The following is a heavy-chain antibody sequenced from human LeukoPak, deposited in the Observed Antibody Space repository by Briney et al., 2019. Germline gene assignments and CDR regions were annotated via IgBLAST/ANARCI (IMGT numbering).Heavy chain of an antibody. CDR1: GYTFTGYY. Sequence: ASVKVSCKASGYTFTGYYMHWVRQAPGQGLEWMGWINPNSGGTNYAQKFQGRVTITADKSTSTAYMELSSLRSEDTAVYYCARAPYYYDSSGLDPFDYWGQGTLVTVSS. D-gene: IGHD3-22*01. CDR2: INPNSGGT. J-gene: IGHJ4*02. V-gene: IGHV1-2*02. CDR3: ARAPYYYDSSGLDPFDY.